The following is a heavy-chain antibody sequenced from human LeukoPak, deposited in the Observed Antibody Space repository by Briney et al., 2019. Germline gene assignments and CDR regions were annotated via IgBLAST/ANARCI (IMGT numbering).Heavy chain of an antibody. CDR2: INPSGGST. J-gene: IGHJ1*01. D-gene: IGHD3-22*01. CDR3: ARGASDDYYDSSGYYYFNAEYFQH. V-gene: IGHV1-46*01. CDR1: GYTFTSYY. Sequence: ASVKVSCKASGYTFTSYYMHWVRQAPGQGLEWMGIINPSGGSTSYAQKFQGRVTMTRDTSKNQFSLKLSSVTAADTAVYYCARGASDDYYDSSGYYYFNAEYFQHWGQGTLVTVSS.